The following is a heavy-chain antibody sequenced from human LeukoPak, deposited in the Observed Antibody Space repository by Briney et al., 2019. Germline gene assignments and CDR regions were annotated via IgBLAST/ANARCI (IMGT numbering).Heavy chain of an antibody. V-gene: IGHV1-69*13. CDR1: GGTFSSYA. CDR3: ASRYCSSTSCGRAFYY. J-gene: IGHJ4*02. CDR2: IIPIFGTA. D-gene: IGHD2-2*01. Sequence: GASVKVSCKASGGTFSSYAINWVRQAPGQGLEWMGGIIPIFGTANYAQKFQGRVTITADESTSTAYMELSSLRSEDTAVYYCASRYCSSTSCGRAFYYWGQGTLVTVSS.